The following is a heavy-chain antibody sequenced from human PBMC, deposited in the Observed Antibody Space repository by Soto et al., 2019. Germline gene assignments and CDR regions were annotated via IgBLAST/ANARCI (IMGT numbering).Heavy chain of an antibody. Sequence: VQLQESGTGVVKPSETLSLTCTICGGSISCYSWTWKRPSPGTGLEYIGYIYSGNTNYNPSLSSRVTISVDTSKNQFALKLSSVTAADTAVYYCGRFSYHGDYAYWGQGTLVTVSS. J-gene: IGHJ4*02. CDR2: IYSGNT. CDR1: GGSISCYS. V-gene: IGHV4-59*08. D-gene: IGHD4-17*01. CDR3: GRFSYHGDYAY.